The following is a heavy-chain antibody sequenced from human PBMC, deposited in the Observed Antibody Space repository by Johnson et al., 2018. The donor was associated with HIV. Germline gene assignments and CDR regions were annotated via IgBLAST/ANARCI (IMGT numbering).Heavy chain of an antibody. J-gene: IGHJ3*02. CDR2: INSDGGST. CDR1: GFTVSSNY. V-gene: IGHV3-74*01. CDR3: AREGPSERAGFDI. Sequence: VQLVESGGGLVQPGGSLRLSCAASGFTVSSNYMSWVRQAPGKGLEWVARINSDGGSTSYVDSVKGRFTISRDNARNTLYLQMNSLRADDTAVYYCAREGPSERAGFDIWGQGTMVTVSS.